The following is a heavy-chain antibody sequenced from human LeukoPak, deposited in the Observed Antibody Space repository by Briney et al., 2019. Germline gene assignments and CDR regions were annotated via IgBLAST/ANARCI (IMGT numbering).Heavy chain of an antibody. V-gene: IGHV3-43*02. CDR2: ISGDGGST. Sequence: QPGGSLRLSCAASGFIFYDYAMHWVRHAPGKGLEWVSLISGDGGSTYYADSVKGRFTISRDNIKNSLYLQMNSLRTEDTALYFCAKGVVYTVTRNFYYHYAMDVWGQGTTVTVSS. CDR1: GFIFYDYA. CDR3: AKGVVYTVTRNFYYHYAMDV. D-gene: IGHD4-17*01. J-gene: IGHJ6*02.